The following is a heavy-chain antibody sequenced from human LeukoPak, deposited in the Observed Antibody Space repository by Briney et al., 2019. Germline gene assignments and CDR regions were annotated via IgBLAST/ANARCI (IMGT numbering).Heavy chain of an antibody. Sequence: SETLSLTCAVYGGSFSGYYWSWIRQPPGKGLEWIGEINHSGSTNYNPSLKSRVTISVDTSKNQFSLKLSPVTAADTAVYYCARGGYCSSTSCYKKRGWFDPWGQGTLVTVSS. CDR2: INHSGST. V-gene: IGHV4-34*01. CDR3: ARGGYCSSTSCYKKRGWFDP. CDR1: GGSFSGYY. J-gene: IGHJ5*02. D-gene: IGHD2-2*03.